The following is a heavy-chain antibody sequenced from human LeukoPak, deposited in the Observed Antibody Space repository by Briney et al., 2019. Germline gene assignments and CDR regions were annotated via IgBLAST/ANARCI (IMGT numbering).Heavy chain of an antibody. J-gene: IGHJ5*02. CDR3: ARVCCTSTSSFDP. V-gene: IGHV5-51*01. D-gene: IGHD2-2*01. CDR1: GYSFLTYW. CDR2: IYPRGSNT. Sequence: GESLKISYKGSGYSFLTYWVAWVRQMPGQGLEWMGSIYPRGSNTRYSPSFQGQVTISVDQSIDTVYLQWSSLKASDTATYYCARVCCTSTSSFDPWGQGTLVTVSS.